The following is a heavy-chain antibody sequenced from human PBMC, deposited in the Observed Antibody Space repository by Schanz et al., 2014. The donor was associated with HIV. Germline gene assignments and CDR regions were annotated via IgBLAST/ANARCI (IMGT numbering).Heavy chain of an antibody. CDR1: GFTFSNYG. J-gene: IGHJ6*02. V-gene: IGHV3-30*18. Sequence: QVQLVESGGGVVQPGRSLRLSCTASGFTFSNYGMHWVRQAPGKGLEWVAVMSYDGIRKNYADSVKGRFTISRDNSKNTLNLQMKSLRAEDTAVYYCAKDRNQYDSRYIGKGNYYYYYGMDVWGQGTTVTVSS. CDR3: AKDRNQYDSRYIGKGNYYYYYGMDV. D-gene: IGHD3-22*01. CDR2: MSYDGIRK.